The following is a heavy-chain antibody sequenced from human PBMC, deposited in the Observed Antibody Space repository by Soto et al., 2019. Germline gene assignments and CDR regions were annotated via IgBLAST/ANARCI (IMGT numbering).Heavy chain of an antibody. CDR3: AKDFGYNYGYDAFDI. V-gene: IGHV4-59*12. CDR1: GDSISNYY. CDR2: IYYSGTT. D-gene: IGHD5-18*01. J-gene: IGHJ3*02. Sequence: PSETLSLTCTVSGDSISNYYLTWIRQPPGKGLEWIGYIYYSGTTNYNPSLKSRVTISVDTSKNQFSLKLSSVTAADTAVYYCAKDFGYNYGYDAFDIWGQGTMVT.